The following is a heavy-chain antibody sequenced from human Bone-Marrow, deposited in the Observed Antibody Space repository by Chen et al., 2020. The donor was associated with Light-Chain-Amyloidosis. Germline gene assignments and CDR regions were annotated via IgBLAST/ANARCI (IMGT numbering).Heavy chain of an antibody. D-gene: IGHD6-19*01. CDR3: ARDSVPDTVSIFYFDY. J-gene: IGHJ4*02. CDR1: GFTFNNYN. Sequence: EVQLVESGGGLVQPGGSLRLSCAASGFTFNNYNMNWVRQAPGKGLEWVSSISGNGAYIDYRDSVRGRFTISRDNARKSLDLQMNGLRAEDTAVYYCARDSVPDTVSIFYFDYWGQGALVTVSS. CDR2: ISGNGAYI. V-gene: IGHV3-21*01.